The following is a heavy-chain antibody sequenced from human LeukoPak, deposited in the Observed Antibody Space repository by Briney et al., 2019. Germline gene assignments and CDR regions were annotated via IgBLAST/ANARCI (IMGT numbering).Heavy chain of an antibody. CDR2: ISGSGGST. J-gene: IGHJ4*02. V-gene: IGHV3-23*01. Sequence: PGGSLRLSCAASGFTFSSYAMSWVRQAPGKGLEWVSAISGSGGSTYYADSVKGRFTISRDNSKNTLYLQMNSLRAEDTAVYYCAKAPTYYYGSGSYSVLDYWGQGTLVTVSS. CDR3: AKAPTYYYGSGSYSVLDY. D-gene: IGHD3-10*01. CDR1: GFTFSSYA.